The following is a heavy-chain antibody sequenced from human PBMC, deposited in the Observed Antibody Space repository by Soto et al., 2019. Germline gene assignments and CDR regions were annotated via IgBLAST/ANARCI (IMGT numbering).Heavy chain of an antibody. CDR3: ARGRYCSVTTCPFDY. D-gene: IGHD2-2*01. Sequence: GGSLRLSCAASGFTFSSYGTHWVRQAPGKGLEWVAVISYDGSNKYYADSVKGRFTISRDNSKNTLYQQMNNLRAEDTAVYYCARGRYCSVTTCPFDYWGQGTLVTVSS. J-gene: IGHJ4*02. CDR2: ISYDGSNK. CDR1: GFTFSSYG. V-gene: IGHV3-30*03.